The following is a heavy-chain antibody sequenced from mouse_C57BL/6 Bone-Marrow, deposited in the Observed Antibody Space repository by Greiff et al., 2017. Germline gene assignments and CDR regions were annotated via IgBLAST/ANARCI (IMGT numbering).Heavy chain of an antibody. Sequence: EVQLQQSGPVLVKPGASVKMSCKASGYTFTDYYMNWVKQSHGKSLEWIGVINPYNGGTSYNQKFKCKATLTVDKSSSTAYMELNSLTSEDSAVYYCARRILRSFFDYWGQGTTLTVSS. J-gene: IGHJ2*01. CDR2: INPYNGGT. CDR3: ARRILRSFFDY. CDR1: GYTFTDYY. D-gene: IGHD1-1*01. V-gene: IGHV1-19*01.